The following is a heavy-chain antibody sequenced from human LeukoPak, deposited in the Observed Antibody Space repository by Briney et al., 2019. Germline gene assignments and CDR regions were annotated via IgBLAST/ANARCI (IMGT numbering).Heavy chain of an antibody. CDR2: IYTSGST. CDR1: GGSISSGSYY. J-gene: IGHJ5*02. V-gene: IGHV4-61*02. D-gene: IGHD3-10*01. CDR3: ARAGPGGFDP. Sequence: SETLSLTCTVSGGSISSGSYYWSWIRQPAGKGLEWFGRIYTSGSTNYNPSLKSRVTISVDTTKNLFSLKLSSLTAAGRAVVYCARAGPGGFDPWGQGTPVTVSS.